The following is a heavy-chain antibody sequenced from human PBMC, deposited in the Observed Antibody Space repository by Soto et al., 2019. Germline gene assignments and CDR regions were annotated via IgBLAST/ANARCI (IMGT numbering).Heavy chain of an antibody. CDR1: GGSIISRGYC. V-gene: IGHV4-31*02. J-gene: IGHJ4*02. CDR2: IYYSGST. D-gene: IGHD3-22*01. CDR3: ARGVGDYYDSSGSIDY. Sequence: PSVTLPLTWTFSGGSIISRGYCWSWIGQHPGKGLEWIGYIYYSGSTYDNPSLKSRVTISVDTSKNQFSLKLSSVTAADTAVYYCARGVGDYYDSSGSIDYWGQGTLVTVSS.